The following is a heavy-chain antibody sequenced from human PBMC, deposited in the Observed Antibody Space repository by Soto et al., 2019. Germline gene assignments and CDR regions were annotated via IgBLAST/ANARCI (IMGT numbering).Heavy chain of an antibody. CDR3: ARLSGDSSGNDAFDI. D-gene: IGHD3-22*01. Sequence: QVQLVEPGGGVVQPGRSLRLSCAASGFTFSSYAMHWVRQAPGKGLEWVAVISYDGSNKYYADSVKGRFTISRDNSKNTMYLQMNILRAEDTAVYYCARLSGDSSGNDAFDIWGQGTMVTVTS. CDR1: GFTFSSYA. V-gene: IGHV3-30-3*01. J-gene: IGHJ3*02. CDR2: ISYDGSNK.